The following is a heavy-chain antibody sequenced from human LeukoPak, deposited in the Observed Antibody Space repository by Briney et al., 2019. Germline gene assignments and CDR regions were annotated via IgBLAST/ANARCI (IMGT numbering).Heavy chain of an antibody. CDR1: GYTFTSYG. Sequence: ASVKVSCKASGYTFTSYGISWVRQAPGQGLEWMGWISAYNGNTNYAQKLQGRVTMTTDTSTSTAYMELRSLRSDDTAVYYCARDITIFGVAEYFQHWGQGTLVTVSS. D-gene: IGHD3-3*01. J-gene: IGHJ1*01. CDR2: ISAYNGNT. CDR3: ARDITIFGVAEYFQH. V-gene: IGHV1-18*01.